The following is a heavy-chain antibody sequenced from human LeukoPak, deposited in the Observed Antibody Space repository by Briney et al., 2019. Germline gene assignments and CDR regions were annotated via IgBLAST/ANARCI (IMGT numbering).Heavy chain of an antibody. Sequence: GGSLRLSCAASGFTFSSYSMNWVRQAPGKGLEWVSSISSSSSYIYYAVSVKGRFTISRDNAKNSLYLQMNSLRAEDTAVYYCARDTDYYYDSSGPHDYWGQGTLVTVSS. CDR1: GFTFSSYS. CDR2: ISSSSSYI. V-gene: IGHV3-21*01. D-gene: IGHD3-22*01. CDR3: ARDTDYYYDSSGPHDY. J-gene: IGHJ4*02.